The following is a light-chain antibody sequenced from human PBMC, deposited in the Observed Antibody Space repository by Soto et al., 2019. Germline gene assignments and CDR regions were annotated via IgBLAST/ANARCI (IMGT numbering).Light chain of an antibody. Sequence: EIVLTQSPVTLTLYPGERATLSCRASQTVSNQLAWYQQKPGQAPRLLIYDASRRVTGIPARFSGSGSGTDFTLTLSSLEPEDFAVYYCQQRAGSRTFGQGTRLEIK. J-gene: IGKJ5*01. V-gene: IGKV3-11*01. CDR2: DAS. CDR1: QTVSNQ. CDR3: QQRAGSRT.